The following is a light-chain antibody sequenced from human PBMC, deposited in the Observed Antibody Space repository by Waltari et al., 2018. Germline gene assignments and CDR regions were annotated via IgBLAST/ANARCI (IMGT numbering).Light chain of an antibody. CDR1: QSIGRS. Sequence: EIVLTQSPGTLSLSPGERATLSCRASQSIGRSLVWYQQKPGQAPRLLIYDVSRRATGIPDRFSGSGYGTDFSLTISRLEPEDFAVYYCQKYERLPATFGQGTTVGIK. J-gene: IGKJ1*01. V-gene: IGKV3-20*01. CDR2: DVS. CDR3: QKYERLPAT.